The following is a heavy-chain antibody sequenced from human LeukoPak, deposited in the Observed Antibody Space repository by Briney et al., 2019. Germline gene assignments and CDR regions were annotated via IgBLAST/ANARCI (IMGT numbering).Heavy chain of an antibody. V-gene: IGHV3-21*04. CDR2: ISSGSTSI. CDR1: GFSFSRYS. CDR3: ARDLYSGYDAGGDYYYYYYMDV. J-gene: IGHJ6*03. D-gene: IGHD5-12*01. Sequence: GGSLRLSCAASGFSFSRYSMDWVRQAPGKGLEWVSSISSGSTSIYYADSVKGRFTISRDNAKNSLYLQMNSLRAEDTAVYYCARDLYSGYDAGGDYYYYYYMDVWGKGTTVTVSS.